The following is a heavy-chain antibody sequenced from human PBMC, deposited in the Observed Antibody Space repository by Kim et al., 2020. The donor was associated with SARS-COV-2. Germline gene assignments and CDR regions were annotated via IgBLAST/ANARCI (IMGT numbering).Heavy chain of an antibody. J-gene: IGHJ4*02. V-gene: IGHV3-30*02. D-gene: IGHD3-22*01. CDR3: AKEAGYYYDSSGYYFDY. Sequence: VKGRFTISRDNSKNTLYLQMNSLRAEDTAVYYCAKEAGYYYDSSGYYFDYWGQGTLVTVSS.